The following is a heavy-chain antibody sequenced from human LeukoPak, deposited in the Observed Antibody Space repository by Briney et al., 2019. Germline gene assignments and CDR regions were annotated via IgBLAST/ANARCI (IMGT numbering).Heavy chain of an antibody. D-gene: IGHD5-18*01. Sequence: QAGGSLRLSCAASGFTFSSYWMSWVRQAPGKGLEWVANIKQDGSEKYYVDSVKGRFTISRDNAKNSLYLQMNSLRADDTAVYYCAGVDAAMPDAFDIWGQGTTVTVSS. CDR3: AGVDAAMPDAFDI. V-gene: IGHV3-7*04. J-gene: IGHJ3*02. CDR1: GFTFSSYW. CDR2: IKQDGSEK.